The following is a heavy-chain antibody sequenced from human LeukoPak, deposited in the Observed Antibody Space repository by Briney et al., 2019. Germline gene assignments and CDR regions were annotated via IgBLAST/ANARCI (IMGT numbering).Heavy chain of an antibody. CDR1: GFTVSSND. J-gene: IGHJ6*03. CDR3: ARAGYVWGSYRHWNYYYMDV. D-gene: IGHD3-16*02. V-gene: IGHV3-53*01. Sequence: GGSLRFSCAASGFTVSSNDMSWVRQAPGKGLECISVIYSGGSTDYADSVKGRLTISRDNSKNTLYLQMNSLRAEDTAVYYCARAGYVWGSYRHWNYYYMDVWGKGTTVTISS. CDR2: IYSGGST.